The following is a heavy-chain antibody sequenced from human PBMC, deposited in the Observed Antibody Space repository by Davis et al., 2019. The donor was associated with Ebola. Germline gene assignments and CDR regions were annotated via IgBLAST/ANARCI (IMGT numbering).Heavy chain of an antibody. CDR3: ARVLLWFGEFPSYYFDY. Sequence: SETLSLTCAVYGGSFSGYYWSWIRQHPGKGLEWIGYIYYSGSTYYNPSLKSRVTISVDTSKNQFSLKLSSVTAADTAVYYCARVLLWFGEFPSYYFDYWGQGTLVTVSS. D-gene: IGHD3-10*01. V-gene: IGHV4-31*11. CDR2: IYYSGST. J-gene: IGHJ4*02. CDR1: GGSFSGYY.